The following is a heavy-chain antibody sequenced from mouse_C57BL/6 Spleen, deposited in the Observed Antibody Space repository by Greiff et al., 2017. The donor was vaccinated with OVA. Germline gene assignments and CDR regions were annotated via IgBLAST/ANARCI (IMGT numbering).Heavy chain of an antibody. V-gene: IGHV5-17*01. CDR3: ARRSNYWSLAY. D-gene: IGHD2-5*01. CDR2: ISSGSSTI. J-gene: IGHJ3*01. CDR1: GFTFSDSG. Sequence: EVMLVESGGGLVKPGGSLKLSCAASGFTFSDSGMHWVRQAPEKGLEWVAYISSGSSTIYSADTVKGRFTISRSNAKNTRFLQMTSLRAEDTARYYCARRSNYWSLAYWGQGTLVTVSA.